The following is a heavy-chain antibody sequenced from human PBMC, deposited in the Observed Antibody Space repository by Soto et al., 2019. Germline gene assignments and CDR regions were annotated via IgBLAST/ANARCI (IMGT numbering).Heavy chain of an antibody. D-gene: IGHD5-12*01. J-gene: IGHJ6*02. CDR3: ARDGGDCGYRLIYYSYIGLYV. V-gene: IGHV1-3*04. Sequence: ASVKVSCKASGYDVSSYAMHWVRQAPGQRLEWMGWINIGSGSTEYSQNFQDRITITRDTSSSTVYMELNSLKSEDTAVYYCARDGGDCGYRLIYYSYIGLYVWG. CDR1: GYDVSSYA. CDR2: INIGSGST.